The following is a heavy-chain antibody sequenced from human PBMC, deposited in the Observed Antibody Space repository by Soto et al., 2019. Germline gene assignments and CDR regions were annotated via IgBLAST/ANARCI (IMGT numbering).Heavy chain of an antibody. CDR1: GFTFSNYA. CDR3: ARDLRSSGCY. Sequence: QVQLVESGGGVIQPGGSLRLSCAASGFTFSNYAMHWVRQAPGKGLEWVAFISYDGSNRYYGDSVKGRFTISRDNSKNTLFLQMNSLRCDEMAVYYCARDLRSSGCYWGQGTLVTVSS. J-gene: IGHJ4*02. V-gene: IGHV3-30-3*01. D-gene: IGHD6-19*01. CDR2: ISYDGSNR.